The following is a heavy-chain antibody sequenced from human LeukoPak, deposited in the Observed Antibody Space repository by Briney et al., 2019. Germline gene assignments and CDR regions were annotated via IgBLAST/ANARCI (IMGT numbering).Heavy chain of an antibody. J-gene: IGHJ5*02. Sequence: SETLSLTCTVSGGSITGYFWSWIRQPPGKGLEWIGYVFYSGGTLYNPSLESRVTMSVGTSKSQFSLELTSVTAADTAVYYCARHGYGYSSGWYSGWFDPWGQGTLVTVSS. CDR3: ARHGYGYSSGWYSGWFDP. V-gene: IGHV4-59*08. CDR1: GGSITGYF. CDR2: VFYSGGT. D-gene: IGHD6-19*01.